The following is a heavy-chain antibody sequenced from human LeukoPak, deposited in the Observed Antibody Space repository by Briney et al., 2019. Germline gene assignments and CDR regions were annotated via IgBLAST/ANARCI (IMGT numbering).Heavy chain of an antibody. CDR2: INPSGGST. CDR3: ARGHSNYYDSSGYASLIDY. D-gene: IGHD3-22*01. CDR1: GYTFTSYY. V-gene: IGHV1-46*01. J-gene: IGHJ4*02. Sequence: ASVKVSCKASGYTFTSYYMHWVRQAPGQGLEWMGIINPSGGSTSYAQKFQGRVTLTRDTSTSTVYMELSSLRSEDTAVYYCARGHSNYYDSSGYASLIDYWGQGTLVTVSS.